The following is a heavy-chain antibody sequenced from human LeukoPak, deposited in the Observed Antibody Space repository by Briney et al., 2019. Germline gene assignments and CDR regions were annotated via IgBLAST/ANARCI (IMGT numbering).Heavy chain of an antibody. CDR1: GYTFTSYY. CDR2: INPSGGST. D-gene: IGHD3-16*02. J-gene: IGHJ4*02. V-gene: IGHV1-46*01. Sequence: ASVTVSCKASGYTFTSYYMHWVRQAPGQGLEWTGIINPSGGSTSYAQKFQGRVTMTRGTSTSTVYMELSSLRSEDTAVYYCARRGSYRFYYFDYWGQGTLVTVSS. CDR3: ARRGSYRFYYFDY.